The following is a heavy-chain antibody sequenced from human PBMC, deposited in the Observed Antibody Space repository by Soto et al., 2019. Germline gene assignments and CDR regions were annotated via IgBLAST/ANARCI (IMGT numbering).Heavy chain of an antibody. CDR2: ISGSGGST. Sequence: GGSLRLSCAASGFTFSSYAMSWVRQAPGKGLEWVSAISGSGGSTYYADSVKGRFTISRDNSKNTLYLQMNSLKTEDTAVYYCARTGYCSSTSCYFGDDYWGQGTLVTVSS. CDR1: GFTFSSYA. CDR3: ARTGYCSSTSCYFGDDY. V-gene: IGHV3-23*01. J-gene: IGHJ4*02. D-gene: IGHD2-2*01.